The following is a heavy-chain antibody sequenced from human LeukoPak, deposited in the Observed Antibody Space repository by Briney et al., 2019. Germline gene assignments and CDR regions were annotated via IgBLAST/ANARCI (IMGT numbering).Heavy chain of an antibody. CDR2: INHSGST. CDR1: GGSFSGYY. CDR3: ARVSRRLGFGDY. Sequence: SETLSLTCAVYGGSFSGYYWSWIRQPPGKGLEWIGEINHSGSTNYNPSLKSRVTISVDTSKNQFSLKLSSVTAADTAVYYCARVSRRLGFGDYWGQGTLVTVSS. D-gene: IGHD3-10*01. J-gene: IGHJ4*02. V-gene: IGHV4-34*01.